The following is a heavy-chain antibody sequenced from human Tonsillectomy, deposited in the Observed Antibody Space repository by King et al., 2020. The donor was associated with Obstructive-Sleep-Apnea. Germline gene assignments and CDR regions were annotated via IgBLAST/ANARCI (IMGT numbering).Heavy chain of an antibody. CDR2: IGYDGGKK. CDR3: AREEVWFGSLGYSYSGMDV. V-gene: IGHV3-33*01. D-gene: IGHD3-10*01. CDR1: GSSFSSYG. Sequence: QLVQSGGGVVQPGRSLRLSCAASGSSFSSYGRHWVRQAPGKGLEWVAIIGYDGGKKQYADYVKGRLTISRDNSKNTLHLQMNSLRAEDTAVYYCAREEVWFGSLGYSYSGMDVWGLGTTVTVSS. J-gene: IGHJ6*02.